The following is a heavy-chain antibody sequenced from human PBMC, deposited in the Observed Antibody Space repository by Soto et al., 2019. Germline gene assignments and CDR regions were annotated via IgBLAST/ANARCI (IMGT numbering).Heavy chain of an antibody. V-gene: IGHV4-30-4*01. CDR1: GGSISSVNYY. CDR2: ISYSGTT. J-gene: IGHJ4*02. CDR3: ATMGTPVTGLYYFDY. Sequence: SETLSLTCTVSGGSISSVNYYWSWIRQPPGKGLEWIGFISYSGTTHYSASLRSRVSISVDTSKNQFSLDLSSVTAADTAVYYCATMGTPVTGLYYFDYWGQGTLVT. D-gene: IGHD4-17*01.